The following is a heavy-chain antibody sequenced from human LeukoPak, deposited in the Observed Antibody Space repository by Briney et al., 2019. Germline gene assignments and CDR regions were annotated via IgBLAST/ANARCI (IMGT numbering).Heavy chain of an antibody. D-gene: IGHD1-26*01. Sequence: GGSLTLSCAASGFTFSSYAMSWVRQAPGKGLEGVSAISGSGGSTYYADSVKGRFTISRDNSKHTLYLQMNSLRAEDTAVYYCAKDSGSYSYYFDYWGQGTLVTVSS. J-gene: IGHJ4*02. CDR2: ISGSGGST. V-gene: IGHV3-23*01. CDR3: AKDSGSYSYYFDY. CDR1: GFTFSSYA.